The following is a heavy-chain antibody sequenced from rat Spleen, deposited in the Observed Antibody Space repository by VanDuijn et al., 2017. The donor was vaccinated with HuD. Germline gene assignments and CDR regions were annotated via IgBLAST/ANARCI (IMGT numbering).Heavy chain of an antibody. CDR1: GFTFSHYG. V-gene: IGHV5S13*01. Sequence: EVQLVESGGGLVQPGRSLKVSCVASGFTFSHYGMAWVCQTPTKGLDWVASISTGGGNTYYRDPVKGRLPVSRDNAKTTLYLQMDSLRSEDTATYYCTRADWEQGWYFDFWGPGTMVTVSS. J-gene: IGHJ1*01. CDR3: TRADWEQGWYFDF. CDR2: ISTGGGNT. D-gene: IGHD5-1*01.